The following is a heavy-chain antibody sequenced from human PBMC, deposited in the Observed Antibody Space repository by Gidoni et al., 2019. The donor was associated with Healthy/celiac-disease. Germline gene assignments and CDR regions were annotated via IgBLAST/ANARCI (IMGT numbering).Heavy chain of an antibody. CDR2: ISYDGSNK. V-gene: IGHV3-30*19. CDR1: GVTFSSYG. J-gene: IGHJ3*02. D-gene: IGHD6-13*01. Sequence: QVQLVASGGGVVQPGRALRLSCAASGVTFSSYGMHWVRQAPGKGLEWVAVISYDGSNKYYADSVKGRFTISRDNSKNTLYLQMNSLRAEDTAVYYCARQAERGSKNAFDIWGQGTMVTVSS. CDR3: ARQAERGSKNAFDI.